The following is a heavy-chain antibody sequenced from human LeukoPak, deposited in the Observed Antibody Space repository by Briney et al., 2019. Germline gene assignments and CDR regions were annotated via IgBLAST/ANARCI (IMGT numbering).Heavy chain of an antibody. CDR3: AREIDCSSTSCYIDY. Sequence: GESLKISCKGSGYSFTSYWIGWVRQMPGKGLEWMGIIYPGDSDTRYSPSFQGQVTISADKSISTAYLQWSSLKASDTAMYYCAREIDCSSTSCYIDYWGQGTLVTVSS. CDR1: GYSFTSYW. D-gene: IGHD2-2*02. V-gene: IGHV5-51*01. CDR2: IYPGDSDT. J-gene: IGHJ4*02.